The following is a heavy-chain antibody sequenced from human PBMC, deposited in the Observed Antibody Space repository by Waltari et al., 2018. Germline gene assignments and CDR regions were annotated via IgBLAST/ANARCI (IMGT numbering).Heavy chain of an antibody. J-gene: IGHJ5*02. CDR3: ARLGGDRFGSLRHCGPASCTTWIDP. CDR2: IFYTGNT. CDR1: GGSISGFY. Sequence: VLLEESGPGLVKPSETLSLTCTVSGGSISGFYWTWIRQPPGKGLEYFGYIFYTGNTNHHPALTSPFIISVDTSRTQFSLKMCALPAADTAVYYCARLGGDRFGSLRHCGPASCTTWIDPWGRGTLVTVSS. D-gene: IGHD2-2*01. V-gene: IGHV4-59*01.